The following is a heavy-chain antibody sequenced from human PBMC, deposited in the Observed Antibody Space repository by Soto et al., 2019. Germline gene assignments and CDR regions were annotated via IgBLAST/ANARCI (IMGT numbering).Heavy chain of an antibody. Sequence: GGSLRLACAASGFTFSSYWMDWVRQAPGKGLVWVSRINSDGSSTSYADSGKGRFTISRDNAQNTLYLPMTSLRAENTAVYYCARGIHDYGDHYYYYRMAVWAQGTTVTVSS. CDR3: ARGIHDYGDHYYYYRMAV. CDR2: INSDGSST. D-gene: IGHD4-17*01. CDR1: GFTFSSYW. V-gene: IGHV3-74*01. J-gene: IGHJ6*02.